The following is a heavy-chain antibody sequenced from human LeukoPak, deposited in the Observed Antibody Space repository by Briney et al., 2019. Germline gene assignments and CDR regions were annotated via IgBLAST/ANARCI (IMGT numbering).Heavy chain of an antibody. Sequence: GASVKVSCKASGGTFSSYAISWVRQAPGQGLEWMGRIIPIFGTANYAQKFQGRVTITTDESTSTAYMELSSLRSEDTAVYYCARSPNYGILVVSGLFDYWDQGTLVTVSS. CDR2: IIPIFGTA. V-gene: IGHV1-69*05. CDR1: GGTFSSYA. D-gene: IGHD3-9*01. CDR3: ARSPNYGILVVSGLFDY. J-gene: IGHJ4*02.